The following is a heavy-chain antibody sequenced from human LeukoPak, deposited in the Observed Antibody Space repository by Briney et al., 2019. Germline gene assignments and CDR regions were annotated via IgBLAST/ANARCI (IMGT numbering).Heavy chain of an antibody. V-gene: IGHV3-9*01. Sequence: PGRSLRLFCGAAGFIFDDYAIHWVRQAPGKGLVWVSGISWSSASIGYADSVKGRFTISRDNDKNSLYLQMNSLRAEDTALYYCAKDSGVERDGNNSPDYWGQGTLVTVSS. CDR3: AKDSGVERDGNNSPDY. J-gene: IGHJ4*02. D-gene: IGHD5-24*01. CDR2: ISWSSASI. CDR1: GFIFDDYA.